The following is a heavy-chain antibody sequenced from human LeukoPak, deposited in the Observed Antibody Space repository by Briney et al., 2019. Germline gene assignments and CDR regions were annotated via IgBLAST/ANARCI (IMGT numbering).Heavy chain of an antibody. Sequence: PSETLSLTCTVSGGSISSYYWSWIRQPPGKGLEWIGYIYYSGSTNYNPSLKSRVTISVDTSKNQFSLKLSFVTAADTAVYYCARLPGGYFDWHDALDIWGQGTMVTVSS. V-gene: IGHV4-59*08. CDR2: IYYSGST. D-gene: IGHD3-9*01. J-gene: IGHJ3*02. CDR1: GGSISSYY. CDR3: ARLPGGYFDWHDALDI.